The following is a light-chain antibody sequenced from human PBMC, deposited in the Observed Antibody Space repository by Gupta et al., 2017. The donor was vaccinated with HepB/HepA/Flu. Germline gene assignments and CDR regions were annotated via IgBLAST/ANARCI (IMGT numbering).Light chain of an antibody. CDR2: DVS. CDR1: SSDVGGYNH. J-gene: IGLJ1*01. V-gene: IGLV2-11*01. CDR3: CSYVSRNSFV. Sequence: QSALTQPRSVSGSPGESVAISCTGTSSDVGGYNHVSWYQQYPGKAPKLMLYDVSKRPSGVPDRFSGSNAGNTASLTISGLQAEDEADYYCCSYVSRNSFVFGTGTKVTAL.